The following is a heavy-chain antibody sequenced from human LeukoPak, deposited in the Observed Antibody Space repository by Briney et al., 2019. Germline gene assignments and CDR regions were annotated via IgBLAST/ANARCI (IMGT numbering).Heavy chain of an antibody. Sequence: SETLSLTCTVSGGSISSYYWSWIRQPPGKGLGGIGYISSSGSTNYNPSLKSRVTISVDTSKNQFSLKLTSVTAADTAVYYCARDTAMVEYYYYGMDVWGQGTTVTVSS. D-gene: IGHD5-18*01. V-gene: IGHV4-59*01. CDR1: GGSISSYY. J-gene: IGHJ6*02. CDR3: ARDTAMVEYYYYGMDV. CDR2: ISSSGST.